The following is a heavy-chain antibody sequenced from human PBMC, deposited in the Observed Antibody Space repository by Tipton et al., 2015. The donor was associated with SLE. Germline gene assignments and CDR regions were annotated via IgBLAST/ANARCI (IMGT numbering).Heavy chain of an antibody. Sequence: TLSLTCTVSGGSISSGSYYWSWIRQPAGKGLEWIGRIYTSGSTNYNPSLKSRVTISVDTSENQFSLKLSSVTAADTAVYYCARGALVQGVIPIVLDIWGQGTMVTVSS. CDR1: GGSISSGSYY. CDR2: IYTSGST. D-gene: IGHD3-10*01. J-gene: IGHJ3*02. CDR3: ARGALVQGVIPIVLDI. V-gene: IGHV4-61*02.